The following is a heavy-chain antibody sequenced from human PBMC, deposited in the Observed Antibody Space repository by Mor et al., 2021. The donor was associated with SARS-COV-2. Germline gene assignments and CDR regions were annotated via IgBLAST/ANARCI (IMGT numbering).Heavy chain of an antibody. J-gene: IGHJ4*02. V-gene: IGHV3-66*01. CDR2: IYSGGST. D-gene: IGHD3-10*01. CDR3: ARSGGSGDDY. Sequence: VIYSGGSTYYAYSVKGRFTISRDNSKNTLYLQMNSLRAEDTAVYYCARSGGSGDDYWGQGNLVTVSS.